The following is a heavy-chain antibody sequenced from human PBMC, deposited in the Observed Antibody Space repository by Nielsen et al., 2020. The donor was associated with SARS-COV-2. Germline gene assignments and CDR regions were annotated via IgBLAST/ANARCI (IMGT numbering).Heavy chain of an antibody. CDR2: INWGAGSP. CDR1: GFTFHDYA. V-gene: IGHV3-43D*03. CDR3: AKGYSSSWSTFDY. Sequence: GGSLRLSCAASGFTFHDYAMHWVRQAPGKGLEWVSLINWGAGSPYYADSVKGRFTISRDNRQNSLYLQMNSLRAEDTALYYCAKGYSSSWSTFDYWGRGTLVTVSS. J-gene: IGHJ4*02. D-gene: IGHD6-13*01.